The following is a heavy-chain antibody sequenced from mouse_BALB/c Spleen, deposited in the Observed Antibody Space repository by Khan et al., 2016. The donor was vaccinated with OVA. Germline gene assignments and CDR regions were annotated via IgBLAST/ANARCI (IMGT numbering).Heavy chain of an antibody. D-gene: IGHD1-1*01. CDR3: ARVYGGDFDN. CDR1: GYSITSDYA. Sequence: EVKLEESGPGLVKPSQSLSLTCTVTGYSITSDYAWNWIRQFPGNILEWMGFISYSGNTNYNPTLKSRISITRDTSKNQFFLQLNSVTTEDTATYYCARVYGGDFDNWGQGTTLTVSS. J-gene: IGHJ2*01. CDR2: ISYSGNT. V-gene: IGHV3-2*02.